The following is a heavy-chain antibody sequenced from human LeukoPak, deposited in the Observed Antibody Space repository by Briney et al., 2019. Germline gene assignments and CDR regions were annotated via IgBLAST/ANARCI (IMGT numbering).Heavy chain of an antibody. J-gene: IGHJ4*02. CDR3: ARDGVYSGYDYYFDY. CDR2: TYSSGST. CDR1: GGSISPYY. D-gene: IGHD5-12*01. V-gene: IGHV4-59*01. Sequence: SETLSLTCTVSGGSISPYYWSWIRQPPGKGLEWIGYTYSSGSTNYNPSLKSRVTISVDTSKNQFSLKLGSVTAADTAIYYCARDGVYSGYDYYFDYWGQGTLVTVSS.